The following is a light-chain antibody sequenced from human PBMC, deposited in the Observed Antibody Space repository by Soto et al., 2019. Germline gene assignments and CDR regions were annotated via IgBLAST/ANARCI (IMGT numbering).Light chain of an antibody. CDR1: QSVSSSY. V-gene: IGKV3-15*01. CDR2: GAS. CDR3: QQYNNWPRT. Sequence: RVMTQSPGTLSLSPGERATLSCRASQSVSSSYLAWYQQKPGQAPRLLIYGASTRATGIPARFSGSRSGTEFTLTISSLQSEDFAVYYCQQYNNWPRTFGQGTKVDI. J-gene: IGKJ1*01.